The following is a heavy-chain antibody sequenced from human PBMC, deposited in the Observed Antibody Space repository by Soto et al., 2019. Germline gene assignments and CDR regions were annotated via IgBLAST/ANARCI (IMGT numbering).Heavy chain of an antibody. Sequence: EVQLVESGGGLVQPGGSLRLSCAASGFTFSTYWMSWVRQPPGKGLEWVANINEDGSAKYYVDSVKGRFTVSRDNAETSLYLQMNSLRADDTAVYYCARAFNSGSDFQHWGPGTLVTVS. CDR2: INEDGSAK. CDR3: ARAFNSGSDFQH. V-gene: IGHV3-7*03. J-gene: IGHJ1*01. CDR1: GFTFSTYW. D-gene: IGHD6-19*01.